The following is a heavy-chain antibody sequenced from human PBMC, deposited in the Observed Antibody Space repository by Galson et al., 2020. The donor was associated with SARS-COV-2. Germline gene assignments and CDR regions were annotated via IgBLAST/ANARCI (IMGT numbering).Heavy chain of an antibody. CDR1: GFTFDDYA. CDR3: AKDIAYSGSYSPFDY. J-gene: IGHJ4*02. V-gene: IGHV3-9*01. CDR2: ISWNSCSI. Sequence: SLKISCAASGFTFDDYAMHWVRQAPGKGLEWVSGISWNSCSIGYADSVKGRFTISGDNAKNSLYLQMNSLRAEDTALYYCAKDIAYSGSYSPFDYWGRGTLVTVSS. D-gene: IGHD1-26*01.